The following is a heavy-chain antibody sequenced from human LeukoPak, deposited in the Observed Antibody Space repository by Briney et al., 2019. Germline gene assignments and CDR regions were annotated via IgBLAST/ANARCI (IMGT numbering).Heavy chain of an antibody. CDR3: ARDRGSSGWYEFDY. CDR1: GFTFSSHW. V-gene: IGHV3-7*01. CDR2: IKPDGSEK. D-gene: IGHD6-19*01. Sequence: PGGSLRLSCAASGFTFSSHWMSWVRQAPGEGLEWVAGIKPDGSEKYYVDSVKGRFTISRDSAKSSLYLQMNTLRAEDTAVYYCARDRGSSGWYEFDYWGQGTLVTVSS. J-gene: IGHJ4*02.